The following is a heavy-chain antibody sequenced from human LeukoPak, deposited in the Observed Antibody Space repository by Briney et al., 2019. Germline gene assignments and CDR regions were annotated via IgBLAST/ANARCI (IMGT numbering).Heavy chain of an antibody. CDR1: GFTFSSYE. CDR2: ISSSGSNI. D-gene: IGHD6-19*01. Sequence: GGSLRLSCAASGFTFSSYEMNWVRQAPGKGLEWVSYISSSGSNIYYADSVKGRFTISRDNAKNSLYLQMNSLRAEDTAVYYCARAAYSSGWYQSLLDWGQGTLVTVSS. J-gene: IGHJ4*02. V-gene: IGHV3-48*03. CDR3: ARAAYSSGWYQSLLD.